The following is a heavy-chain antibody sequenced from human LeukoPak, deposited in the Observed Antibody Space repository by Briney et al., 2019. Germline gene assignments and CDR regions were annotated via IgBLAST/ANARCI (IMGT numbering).Heavy chain of an antibody. J-gene: IGHJ1*01. CDR1: GFTFSSYG. CDR2: IWYDGSNK. V-gene: IGHV3-30*02. D-gene: IGHD5-12*01. Sequence: GGSLRLSCAASGFTFSSYGMHWVRQAPGKGLEWVAFIWYDGSNKYYADSVKGRFTISRDNSKNTLYLQMNSLRAEDTAVYYCAKVGYGDYFQHWGQGTLVTVSS. CDR3: AKVGYGDYFQH.